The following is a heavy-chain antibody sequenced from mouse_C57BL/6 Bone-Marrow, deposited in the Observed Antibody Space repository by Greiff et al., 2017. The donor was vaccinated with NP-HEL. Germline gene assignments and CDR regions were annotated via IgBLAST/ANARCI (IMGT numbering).Heavy chain of an antibody. Sequence: DVKLVESGGGLVQPGGSLKLSCAASGFTFSDYYMYWVRQTPEKRLEWVAYISNGGGSTYYPDTVKGRFTISRDNAKTTLYLQMSRLKSEDTAMYYCARHYGSSYPYYFDYWGQGTTLTVSS. CDR1: GFTFSDYY. J-gene: IGHJ2*01. CDR2: ISNGGGST. D-gene: IGHD1-1*01. CDR3: ARHYGSSYPYYFDY. V-gene: IGHV5-12*01.